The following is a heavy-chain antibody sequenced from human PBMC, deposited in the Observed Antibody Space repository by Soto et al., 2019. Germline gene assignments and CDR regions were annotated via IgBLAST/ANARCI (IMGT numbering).Heavy chain of an antibody. CDR1: GFTFSSYG. V-gene: IGHV3-33*01. D-gene: IGHD6-13*01. CDR3: ARWGIAAGDY. J-gene: IGHJ4*02. Sequence: QVQLVESGGGVVQPGRSLRLSCAASGFTFSSYGMHWVRQAPGKGLEWVAVIWYDGSNKYYADSVKGRLTISRDNSKTTLYLQMNSLRADDTAVYYCARWGIAAGDYWGQGTLVTVSS. CDR2: IWYDGSNK.